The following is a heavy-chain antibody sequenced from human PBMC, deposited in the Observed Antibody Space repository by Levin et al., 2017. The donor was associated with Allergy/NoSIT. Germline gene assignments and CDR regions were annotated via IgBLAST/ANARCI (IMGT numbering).Heavy chain of an antibody. D-gene: IGHD2-2*01. CDR1: GGTFSSYA. CDR3: ARVTIGYCSSTSCSYLDY. J-gene: IGHJ4*02. V-gene: IGHV1-69*04. CDR2: IIPILGIA. Sequence: SVKVSCKASGGTFSSYAISWVRQAPGQGLEWMGRIIPILGIANYAQKFQGRVTITADKSTSTAYMELSSLRSEDTAVYYCARVTIGYCSSTSCSYLDYWGQGTLVTVSS.